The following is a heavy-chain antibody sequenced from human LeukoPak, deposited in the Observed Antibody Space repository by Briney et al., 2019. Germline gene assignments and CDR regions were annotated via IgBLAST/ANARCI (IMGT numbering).Heavy chain of an antibody. CDR2: IYPGDSDT. Sequence: KISCKGSGYSFTSYWIGWVRQMPGKGLEWMGVIYPGDSDTRYSPPFQGQVTISADKSISTAYLQWSSLKASDTAMYYCARLGSGMVVATISAFDIWGQGTMVTVSS. CDR3: ARLGSGMVVATISAFDI. V-gene: IGHV5-51*01. D-gene: IGHD5-12*01. J-gene: IGHJ3*02. CDR1: GYSFTSYW.